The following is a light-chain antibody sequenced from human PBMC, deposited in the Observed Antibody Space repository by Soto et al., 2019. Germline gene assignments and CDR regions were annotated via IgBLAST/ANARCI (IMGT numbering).Light chain of an antibody. V-gene: IGKV1-12*01. CDR1: QGISTW. J-gene: IGKJ5*01. CDR3: QQAASFPIT. Sequence: DIQMTQSPSSVSASVGDRVTITCRASQGISTWLAWYQQKPGKAPNLLIYTASSLQSGVPSRFSGSGSRTDFTLTINGLQPEDFATYYCQQAASFPITFGQGTRLEIK. CDR2: TAS.